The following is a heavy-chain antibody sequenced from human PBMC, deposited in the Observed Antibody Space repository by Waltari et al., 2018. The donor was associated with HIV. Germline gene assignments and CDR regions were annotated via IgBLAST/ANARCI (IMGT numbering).Heavy chain of an antibody. CDR3: AREGGYDSSGYLRGFDL. J-gene: IGHJ2*01. CDR1: GSTLCVFS. D-gene: IGHD3-22*01. V-gene: IGHV3-48*04. Sequence: EMQLVESGGGLAQPGGSLGLSCAASGSTLCVFSITWFGQAPEKGLEWVAYFSSSRNIIYYADSVKGRFTISRDNAKNSLYLQMDSLGAEDTAVYYCAREGGYDSSGYLRGFDLWGRGTLVTV. CDR2: FSSSRNII.